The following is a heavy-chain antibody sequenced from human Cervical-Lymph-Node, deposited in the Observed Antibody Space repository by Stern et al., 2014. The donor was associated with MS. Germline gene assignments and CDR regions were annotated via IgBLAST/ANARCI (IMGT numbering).Heavy chain of an antibody. J-gene: IGHJ4*02. CDR1: GGSISSYY. V-gene: IGHV4-59*08. D-gene: IGHD3-3*01. Sequence: VHLVESGPGLVKPSETLSLTCSVSGGSISSYYWNWIRQPPGKGLEWIANVHYSGTTNYNPSLKSGVPILLDTSIKKIPLKLPSVTAADTAVYYCAGSGTYYPDYWGQGILVTVSS. CDR3: AGSGTYYPDY. CDR2: VHYSGTT.